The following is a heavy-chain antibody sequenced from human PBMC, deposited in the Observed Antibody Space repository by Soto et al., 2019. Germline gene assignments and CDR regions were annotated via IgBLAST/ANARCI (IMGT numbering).Heavy chain of an antibody. V-gene: IGHV4-39*01. CDR2: IYYSGST. CDR3: ASQQLVHYYYGMDV. D-gene: IGHD6-13*01. J-gene: IGHJ6*02. Sequence: QLQLQESGPGLVKPSETLSLTCTVSGGSISSSSYYWGWIRQPPGKGLEWIGSIYYSGSTYYNPSLKSRVTISVDTSKNQFSPKLSSVTAADTAVYYCASQQLVHYYYGMDVWGQGTTVTVSS. CDR1: GGSISSSSYY.